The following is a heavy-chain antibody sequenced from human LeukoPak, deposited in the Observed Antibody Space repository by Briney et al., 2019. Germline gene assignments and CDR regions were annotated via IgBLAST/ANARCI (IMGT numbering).Heavy chain of an antibody. V-gene: IGHV5-51*01. Sequence: GESLKISRKSSGYSFTSYWLGWVRQMPGRGLEWMGIIYPGDSDTRYSPSFQGQVTISADKSIRTAYLQWSSLKASDTAMYYCARREVTTNFDYWGQGTLVTVSS. CDR3: ARREVTTNFDY. CDR2: IYPGDSDT. J-gene: IGHJ4*02. D-gene: IGHD4-17*01. CDR1: GYSFTSYW.